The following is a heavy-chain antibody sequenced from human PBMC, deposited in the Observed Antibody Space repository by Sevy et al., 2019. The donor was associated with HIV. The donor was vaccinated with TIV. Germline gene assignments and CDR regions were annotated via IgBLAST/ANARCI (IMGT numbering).Heavy chain of an antibody. J-gene: IGHJ6*02. D-gene: IGHD2-2*01. Sequence: GGSLRLSCAASGFTFSSYSMNWVRQAPGKGLEWVSCISSSSSTIYYADSVKGRFTISRDNAKNSLYLQMNSLRAEDTAVYYCARGAKDIVVVPAATVYYYYGMDVWGQGTTVTVSS. CDR3: ARGAKDIVVVPAATVYYYYGMDV. CDR1: GFTFSSYS. CDR2: ISSSSSTI. V-gene: IGHV3-48*01.